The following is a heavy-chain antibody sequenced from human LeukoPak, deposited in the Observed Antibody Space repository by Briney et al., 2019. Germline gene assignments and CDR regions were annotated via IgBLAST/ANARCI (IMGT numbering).Heavy chain of an antibody. J-gene: IGHJ6*03. CDR1: GGSFSGYY. CDR3: ARGSHDYSNYYYYYYYYMDV. V-gene: IGHV4-34*01. CDR2: INHSGST. D-gene: IGHD4-11*01. Sequence: SETLSLTCAVYGGSFSGYYWSWIRQPPGKGLEWIGEINHSGSTNYNPSLKSRVTISVDTSKNQFSLKLSSVTAADTAVYYCARGSHDYSNYYYYYYYYMDVWGKGTTVTVSS.